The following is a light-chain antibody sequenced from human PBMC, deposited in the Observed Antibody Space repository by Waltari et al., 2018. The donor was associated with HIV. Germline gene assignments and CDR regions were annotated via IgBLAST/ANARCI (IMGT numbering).Light chain of an antibody. CDR2: GAS. CDR3: QQYGSSPT. Sequence: EIVLTQSPGTLSLSPGERATLSCRASQTVSSNYLAWYQQKPGQAPRRLSSGASSRAIGIPDRVSGSGSGTDFALTINRLEPEDFAVYYCQQYGSSPTFGPGTKVDIK. V-gene: IGKV3-20*01. J-gene: IGKJ3*01. CDR1: QTVSSNY.